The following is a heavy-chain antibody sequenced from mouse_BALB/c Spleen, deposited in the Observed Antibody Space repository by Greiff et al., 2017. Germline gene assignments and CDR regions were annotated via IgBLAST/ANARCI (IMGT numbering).Heavy chain of an antibody. CDR1: GFTFSDYY. V-gene: IGHV5-4*02. Sequence: EVKLMESGGGLVKPGGSLKLSCAASGFTFSDYYMYWVRQTPEKRLEWVATISDGGSYTYYPDSVKGRFTISRDNAKNNLYLQMSSLKSEDTTMYYCARDRDGYFDVWGAGTTVTVSS. J-gene: IGHJ1*01. CDR3: ARDRDGYFDV. D-gene: IGHD3-1*01. CDR2: ISDGGSYT.